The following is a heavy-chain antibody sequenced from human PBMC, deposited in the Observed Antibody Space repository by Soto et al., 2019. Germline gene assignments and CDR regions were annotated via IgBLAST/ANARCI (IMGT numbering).Heavy chain of an antibody. CDR2: ISWNSGSI. J-gene: IGHJ5*02. CDR3: AKVSTTHTFGPLDP. V-gene: IGHV3-9*01. CDR1: GFTFDDYG. Sequence: GGSLRLSCAASGFTFDDYGMHWVRQAPGKGLEWVSGISWNSGSIGYADSVKGRFIISRDNAKNSLYLQMNNLRPEDTAFYFCAKVSTTHTFGPLDPWGQGTLVTVSS. D-gene: IGHD1-1*01.